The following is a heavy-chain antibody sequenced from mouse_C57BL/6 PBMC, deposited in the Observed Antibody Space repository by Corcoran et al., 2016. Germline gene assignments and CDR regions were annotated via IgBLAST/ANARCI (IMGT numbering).Heavy chain of an antibody. CDR1: GYTFTDYY. CDR3: ARGTAQAPYAMDY. Sequence: EVQLQQSGPELVKPGASVKISCKASGYTFTDYYMNWVKQSHGKSLEWIGDINPNNGGTSYNQKFKGKATLTVDKSSSTAYMELRSLTSEDSAVYYCARGTAQAPYAMDYWGQGTSVTVSS. V-gene: IGHV1-26*01. D-gene: IGHD3-2*02. J-gene: IGHJ4*01. CDR2: INPNNGGT.